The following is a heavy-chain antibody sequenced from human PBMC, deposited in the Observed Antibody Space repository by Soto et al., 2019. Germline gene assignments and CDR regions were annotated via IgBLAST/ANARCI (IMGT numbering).Heavy chain of an antibody. V-gene: IGHV1-2*02. CDR1: GYTFTGYY. CDR3: ATSLVRGIIPSIGY. CDR2: INPNSGGT. Sequence: SSVKVSCMASGYTFTGYYMHWVRQAPGQGLEWMGWINPNSGGTNYAQKFQGRVTMTRNTSITTAYMELSRLRSDDTAVYYCATSLVRGIIPSIGYWGQGTLVTVS. J-gene: IGHJ4*02. D-gene: IGHD3-10*01.